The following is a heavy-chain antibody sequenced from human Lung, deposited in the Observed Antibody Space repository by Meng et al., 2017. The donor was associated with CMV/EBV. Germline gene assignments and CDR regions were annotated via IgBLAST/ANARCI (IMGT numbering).Heavy chain of an antibody. V-gene: IGHV1-18*01. CDR2: ISGYNGNT. CDR3: ARDAYFNTWYPNWFDP. CDR1: GYAFSNYG. D-gene: IGHD6-13*01. J-gene: IGHJ5*02. Sequence: ASVXVSXKAYGYAFSNYGVTWVRQAPGQGPEWMGWISGYNGNTKYAQKFQGRVTMTADTSTSTVYMELRSLTSDDTAVYYCARDAYFNTWYPNWFDPWGQGTLVTVPS.